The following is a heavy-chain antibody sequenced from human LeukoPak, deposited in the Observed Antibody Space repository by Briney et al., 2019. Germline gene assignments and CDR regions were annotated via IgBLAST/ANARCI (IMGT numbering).Heavy chain of an antibody. CDR2: IRYDGSNK. V-gene: IGHV3-30*02. D-gene: IGHD2-15*01. CDR3: VKRQCSGGSCYFIDY. J-gene: IGHJ4*02. Sequence: PGGSLRLSCAASGFTFSSYGMHWVRQAPGKGLEWVAFIRYDGSNKYYADSVKGRFTISRDNSKNTVYLQMNSLRVEDTAVYYCVKRQCSGGSCYFIDYWGQGTLVTVSS. CDR1: GFTFSSYG.